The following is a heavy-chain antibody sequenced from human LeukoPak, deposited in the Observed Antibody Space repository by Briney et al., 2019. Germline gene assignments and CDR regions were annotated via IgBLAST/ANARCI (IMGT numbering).Heavy chain of an antibody. D-gene: IGHD1-1*01. CDR1: GFTFSSYS. Sequence: GGSLRLSCAASGFTFSSYSMNWVRQAPGKGLERVSSISSSSSYIYYADSVKGRFTISRDNAKNSLYLQMNSLRADDTAVYYCAREVLGTASAFDYWGQGTLVTVSS. CDR3: AREVLGTASAFDY. V-gene: IGHV3-21*04. CDR2: ISSSSSYI. J-gene: IGHJ4*02.